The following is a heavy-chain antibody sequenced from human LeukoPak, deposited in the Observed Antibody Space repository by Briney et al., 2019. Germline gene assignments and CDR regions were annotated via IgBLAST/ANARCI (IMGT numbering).Heavy chain of an antibody. J-gene: IGHJ4*02. Sequence: ASVKVSCKASGGTFSSYAISWVRQAPGQGLEWMGGIIPIFGTANYAQKFQGRVTITADKSTSTAYMELSTLRSEDTAVYYCARGRYSGSYYFDYCGQGTLVTVSS. V-gene: IGHV1-69*06. CDR1: GGTFSSYA. CDR2: IIPIFGTA. D-gene: IGHD1-26*01. CDR3: ARGRYSGSYYFDY.